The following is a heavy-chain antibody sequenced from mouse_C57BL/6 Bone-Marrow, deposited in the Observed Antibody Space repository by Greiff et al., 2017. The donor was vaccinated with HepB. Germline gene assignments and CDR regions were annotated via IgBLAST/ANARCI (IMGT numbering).Heavy chain of an antibody. D-gene: IGHD2-4*01. Sequence: VQLKESGAELARPGASVKLSCKASGYTFTSYGISWVKHRTGQGLEWIGEIYPRSGNTYYNEKFKGKATLTADKSSSTAYMELRSLTSEDSAVYFCARGGLRPYFDYWGQGTTLTVSS. V-gene: IGHV1-81*01. CDR1: GYTFTSYG. CDR3: ARGGLRPYFDY. J-gene: IGHJ2*01. CDR2: IYPRSGNT.